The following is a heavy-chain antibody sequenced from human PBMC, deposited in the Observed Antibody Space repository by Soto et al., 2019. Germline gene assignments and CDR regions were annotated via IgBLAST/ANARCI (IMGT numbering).Heavy chain of an antibody. V-gene: IGHV4-61*01. D-gene: IGHD3-10*01. CDR1: GGSVSSGSYY. CDR3: ARDATMVRGAYSYYYYYGMDV. Sequence: SETLSLTCTVSGGSVSSGSYYWSWIRQPPGKGLEWIGYIYYSGSTNYNPSLKSRVTISVDTSKNQFSLKLSSATAADTAVYYCARDATMVRGAYSYYYYYGMDVWGQGTTVTVSS. J-gene: IGHJ6*02. CDR2: IYYSGST.